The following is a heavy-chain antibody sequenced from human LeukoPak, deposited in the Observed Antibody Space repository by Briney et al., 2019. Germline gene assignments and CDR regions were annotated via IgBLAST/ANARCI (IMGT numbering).Heavy chain of an antibody. CDR3: ARARRGYCSSTSCYRPDYYYYMDV. V-gene: IGHV4-30-4*08. Sequence: KPSQTLSLTCTVSGGSISSGDYYWSWIRQPPGKGPEWIGHIYYSGSTYYNPSLKSRVTISVDTSKNQFSLKLSSVTAADTAVYYCARARRGYCSSTSCYRPDYYYYMDVWGKGTTVTVSS. CDR1: GGSISSGDYY. CDR2: IYYSGST. J-gene: IGHJ6*03. D-gene: IGHD2-2*02.